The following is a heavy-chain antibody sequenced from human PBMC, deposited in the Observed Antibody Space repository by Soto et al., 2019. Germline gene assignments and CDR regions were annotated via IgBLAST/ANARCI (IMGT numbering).Heavy chain of an antibody. CDR1: GFTFSSYA. J-gene: IGHJ6*03. V-gene: IGHV3-23*01. Sequence: PGGSLRLSCAASGFTFSSYAMSWVRQAPGKGLEWVSAISGSGGSTYYADSVKGRFTISRDNSKNTLYLQMNSLRAEDTAVYYCAKVWDRVYYYYYMDVWGKGTTVTVSS. CDR2: ISGSGGST. CDR3: AKVWDRVYYYYYMDV. D-gene: IGHD1-26*01.